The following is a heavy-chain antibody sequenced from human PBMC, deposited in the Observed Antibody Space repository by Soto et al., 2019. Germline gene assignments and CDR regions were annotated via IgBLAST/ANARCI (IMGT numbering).Heavy chain of an antibody. CDR3: ARGGGSAVDY. CDR1: GGSVSSDTHY. D-gene: IGHD6-19*01. J-gene: IGHJ4*02. V-gene: IGHV4-61*01. Sequence: QVQLQESGPGLVKPSETLSLTCTVSGGSVSSDTHYWSWIRQPPGKRLEWIGFIYSSGSTNYNPSLKSRVTMSLDTSKNQFSLKLSSVTAADTAVYYCARGGGSAVDYWGQGTLVTVSS. CDR2: IYSSGST.